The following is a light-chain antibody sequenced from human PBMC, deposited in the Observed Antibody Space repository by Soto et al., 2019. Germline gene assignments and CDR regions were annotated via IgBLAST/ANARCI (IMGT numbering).Light chain of an antibody. Sequence: QSVLTQPPSVSAAPGQKVTISCSGSSSNIGNNYVSWYQQLPGTAPKLLIYDNNKRPSGIPDRFSGSKSGKSATLGITGLQTGDEADYYCGTWDSSLSAYVFGGGTKVTV. CDR2: DNN. J-gene: IGLJ1*01. V-gene: IGLV1-51*01. CDR1: SSNIGNNY. CDR3: GTWDSSLSAYV.